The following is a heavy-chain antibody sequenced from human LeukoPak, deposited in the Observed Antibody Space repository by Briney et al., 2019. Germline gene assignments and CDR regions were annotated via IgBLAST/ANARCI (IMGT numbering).Heavy chain of an antibody. D-gene: IGHD6-19*01. CDR3: ASVLSGIAVAGSFDP. J-gene: IGHJ5*02. CDR1: VGTFSSYA. CDR2: IIPILGIA. Sequence: SVKVSCKASVGTFSSYAISWVRQAPGQGLEWMGRIIPILGIANYAQKFQGRVTITADKSTSTAHMELSSLRSEDTAVYYCASVLSGIAVAGSFDPWGQGTLVTVSS. V-gene: IGHV1-69*04.